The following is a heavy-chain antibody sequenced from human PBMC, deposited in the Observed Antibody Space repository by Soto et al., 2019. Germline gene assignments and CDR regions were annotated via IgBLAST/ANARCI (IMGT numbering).Heavy chain of an antibody. D-gene: IGHD3-9*01. Sequence: ASVKVSCKVSGYTLNDLSMHWVRQAPGKGLEWMGGFDPEDGETIYAQKFQGRVTMTEDTSTDTAYMELSSLRSEDTAVYYCATDRREDILTGYYPFDYWGQGTLVTVSS. CDR1: GYTLNDLS. V-gene: IGHV1-24*01. CDR3: ATDRREDILTGYYPFDY. J-gene: IGHJ4*02. CDR2: FDPEDGET.